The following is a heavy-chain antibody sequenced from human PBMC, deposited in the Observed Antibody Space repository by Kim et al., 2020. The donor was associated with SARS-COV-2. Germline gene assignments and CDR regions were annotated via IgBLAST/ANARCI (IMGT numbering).Heavy chain of an antibody. CDR2: IYTSGST. D-gene: IGHD3-10*01. V-gene: IGHV4-4*07. CDR1: GGSISSYY. CDR3: ASDPGIKGITMVRGVISGMDV. Sequence: SETLSLTCTVSGGSISSYYWSWIRQPAGKGLEWIGRIYTSGSTNYNPSLKSRVTMSVDTSKNQFSLKLSSVTAADTAVYYCASDPGIKGITMVRGVISGMDVWGQGTTVTVSS. J-gene: IGHJ6*02.